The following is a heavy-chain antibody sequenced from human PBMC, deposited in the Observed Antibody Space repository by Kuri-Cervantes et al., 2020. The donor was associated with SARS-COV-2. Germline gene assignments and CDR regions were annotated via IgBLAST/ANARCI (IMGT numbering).Heavy chain of an antibody. CDR3: AKDMSLVVVAATQADY. J-gene: IGHJ4*02. Sequence: GESLKISCAASGFTFSSYGMHLVRQAPGKGLEWVAVISYDGNNKYYADTVKGRFTISRDNSKNTLYLQMTSLRAEDTAVYYCAKDMSLVVVAATQADYWGQGTLVTVSS. CDR2: ISYDGNNK. V-gene: IGHV3-30*18. CDR1: GFTFSSYG. D-gene: IGHD2-15*01.